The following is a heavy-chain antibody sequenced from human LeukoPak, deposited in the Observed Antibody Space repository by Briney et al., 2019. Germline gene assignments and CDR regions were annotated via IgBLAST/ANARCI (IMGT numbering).Heavy chain of an antibody. CDR1: GYSFTSYW. J-gene: IGHJ5*02. CDR2: IYPGDSDT. CDR3: ARRGYCSSTSCYQGAMNWFDP. V-gene: IGHV5-51*01. D-gene: IGHD2-2*01. Sequence: GESLKISCKGSGYSFTSYWIGWVRQMPGKGLEWMGIIYPGDSDTRYSPSFQGQVTISADKSISTAYQQWSSLKASDTAMYYCARRGYCSSTSCYQGAMNWFDPWGQGTLVTVSS.